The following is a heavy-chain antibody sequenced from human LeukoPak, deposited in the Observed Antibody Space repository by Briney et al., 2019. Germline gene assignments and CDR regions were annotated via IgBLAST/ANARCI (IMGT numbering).Heavy chain of an antibody. CDR2: ISSSSTNI. J-gene: IGHJ4*02. CDR3: ATIAARPRFDY. D-gene: IGHD6-6*01. CDR1: RFTFSSYS. Sequence: GGSLRLSCAASRFTFSSYSMNWVRQAPGKGLEWVSYISSSSTNIYYIDSVKGRFTISRDNAKNSLYLQMNSLRAEDTAVYYCATIAARPRFDYWGQGTLVTVSS. V-gene: IGHV3-48*04.